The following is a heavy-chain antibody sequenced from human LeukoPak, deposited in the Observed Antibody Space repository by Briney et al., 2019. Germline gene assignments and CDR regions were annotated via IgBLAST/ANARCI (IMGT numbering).Heavy chain of an antibody. Sequence: GGSLRLSCAASGFTFSNYAMSWVRQAPGKGLEWVSGISGRDISTYYADSVKGRFTISRDNSKNTLYLQMNSLRAEDTAVYYCAKRRGLELTYYYHMDVWGKGTTVTVSS. D-gene: IGHD1-7*01. CDR3: AKRRGLELTYYYHMDV. CDR2: ISGRDIST. J-gene: IGHJ6*03. CDR1: GFTFSNYA. V-gene: IGHV3-23*01.